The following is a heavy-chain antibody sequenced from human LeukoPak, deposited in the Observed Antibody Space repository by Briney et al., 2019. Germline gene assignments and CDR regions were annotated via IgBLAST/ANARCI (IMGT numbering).Heavy chain of an antibody. J-gene: IGHJ4*02. CDR2: IYTSGST. Sequence: SETLSLTCTVSGGSISSGSYYWSWLRQPAGKGLEWIGRIYTSGSTNYNPSLKRRVTMSVDTSKNQFSLRLSSVTAADTAVYYCARESRNPLWFGELLSFFDYWGQGTLVTVSS. V-gene: IGHV4-61*02. CDR1: GGSISSGSYY. D-gene: IGHD3-10*01. CDR3: ARESRNPLWFGELLSFFDY.